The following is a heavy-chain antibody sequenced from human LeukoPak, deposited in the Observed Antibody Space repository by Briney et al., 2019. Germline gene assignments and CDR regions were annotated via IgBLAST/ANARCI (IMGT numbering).Heavy chain of an antibody. D-gene: IGHD3-10*01. CDR1: GYTLSELS. V-gene: IGHV1-24*01. CDR2: FDPEDAET. CDR3: ATLPVRKASPWYFDY. Sequence: ASVKVSCKVSGYTLSELSMHWVRQAPGKGLEWMGSFDPEDAETIYAQKFQGRVTMTEDTSTDTAYMELSSLRSEDTAVYYCATLPVRKASPWYFDYWGQGTLVTVSS. J-gene: IGHJ4*02.